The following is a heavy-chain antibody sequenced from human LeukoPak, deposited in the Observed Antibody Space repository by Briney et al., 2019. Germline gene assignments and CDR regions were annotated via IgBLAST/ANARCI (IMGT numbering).Heavy chain of an antibody. V-gene: IGHV1-18*01. CDR2: ISAYNNNT. D-gene: IGHD6-19*01. CDR1: GYRFTTYS. CDR3: VRALHHNNGWFLIGDFDY. Sequence: ASVKDSCKTSGYRFTTYSVSWVRQAPGQGLEWMGWISAYNNNTDFAQKFQDRVTLTTDTSTSTAYMELRSLRSDDSAVYYCVRALHHNNGWFLIGDFDYWGQGTLVTVSS. J-gene: IGHJ4*02.